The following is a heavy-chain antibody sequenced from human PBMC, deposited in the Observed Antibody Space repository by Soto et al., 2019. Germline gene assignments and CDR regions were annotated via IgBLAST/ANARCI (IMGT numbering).Heavy chain of an antibody. J-gene: IGHJ6*02. CDR2: INHSGSF. Sequence: SDTLSLTCHVYGGALRGYDWNWIRQPPGKGLEWIGEINHSGSFSYTPSLKSRVTMSIDTSKNQFSLKLSSLTAADTAVYYCARTGSYYDSSGSYYYAMDVWGQGTTVTVSS. V-gene: IGHV4-34*01. CDR3: ARTGSYYDSSGSYYYAMDV. CDR1: GGALRGYD. D-gene: IGHD3-22*01.